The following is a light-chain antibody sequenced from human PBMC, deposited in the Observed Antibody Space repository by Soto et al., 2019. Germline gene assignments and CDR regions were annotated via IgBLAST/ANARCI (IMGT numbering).Light chain of an antibody. V-gene: IGLV2-14*01. CDR3: SSYTSSSTGV. Sequence: QSALTQPASVSGSPGQSVTISCTGTSSDIGGYNFVSWYQQHPGKAPKLMVFEVSNRPSGVSNRFSGSKSGNTASLTISGLQAEDEADYYCSSYTSSSTGVFGGGTNVTV. J-gene: IGLJ3*02. CDR1: SSDIGGYNF. CDR2: EVS.